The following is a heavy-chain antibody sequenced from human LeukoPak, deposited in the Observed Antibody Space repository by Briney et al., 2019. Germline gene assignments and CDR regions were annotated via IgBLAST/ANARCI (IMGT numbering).Heavy chain of an antibody. CDR3: ARSENYYDRSGESYFDY. V-gene: IGHV4-4*07. Sequence: SETLSLTCTVSGGSISSYYWSWIRQPAGKGLEWIGRIYTSGSTNYNPSLKSRVTMSVDTSKNQFSLKLSSVTAADTAVYYCARSENYYDRSGESYFDYWGQGTLVTVSS. CDR2: IYTSGST. J-gene: IGHJ4*02. CDR1: GGSISSYY. D-gene: IGHD3-22*01.